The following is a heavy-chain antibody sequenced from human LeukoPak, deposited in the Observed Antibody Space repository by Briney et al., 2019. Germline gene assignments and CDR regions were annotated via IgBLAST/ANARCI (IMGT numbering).Heavy chain of an antibody. CDR3: ARDFRSDFPNWFDP. J-gene: IGHJ5*02. Sequence: GGPLRLSCAASGFTFSSCTMSWVRQAPGKGLEWVSAITGSGARTFYADPVKGRFTVSRDNAKNTLYLQMNSLSAEDTAVYYCARDFRSDFPNWFDPWGRGALVTVSS. CDR2: ITGSGART. CDR1: GFTFSSCT. D-gene: IGHD3-3*01. V-gene: IGHV3-23*01.